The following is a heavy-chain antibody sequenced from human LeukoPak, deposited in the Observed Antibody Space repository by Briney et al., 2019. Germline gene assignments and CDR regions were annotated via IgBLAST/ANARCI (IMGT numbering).Heavy chain of an antibody. J-gene: IGHJ6*03. V-gene: IGHV3-30*02. CDR2: IRYDGSNK. D-gene: IGHD2-2*02. Sequence: GGSLRLSCAASGFTFSSYGMHWVRQAPGKGLEWVAFIRYDGSNKYYADSVKGRFTISRDNSKNTLYLRMNSLRAEDTAVYYCAKEGRDIVVVPAAILYYYYYYMDVWGKGTTVTVSS. CDR1: GFTFSSYG. CDR3: AKEGRDIVVVPAAILYYYYYYMDV.